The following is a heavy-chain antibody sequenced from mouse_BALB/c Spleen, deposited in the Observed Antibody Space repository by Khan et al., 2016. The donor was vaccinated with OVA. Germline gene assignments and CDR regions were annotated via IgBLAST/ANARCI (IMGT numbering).Heavy chain of an antibody. Sequence: EVKLLESGPELMRPGASVKISCKASGYSFTSYYIYWVKQSHGKSLEWIGYIDPFNGGSSYNQKFKGKATLTVDKSSSTAYMHLSSLTSEDSAVYYCAIHCYVAWFAYWGQGTLVTVSA. CDR3: AIHCYVAWFAY. J-gene: IGHJ3*01. V-gene: IGHV1S135*01. CDR1: GYSFTSYY. D-gene: IGHD2-12*01. CDR2: IDPFNGGS.